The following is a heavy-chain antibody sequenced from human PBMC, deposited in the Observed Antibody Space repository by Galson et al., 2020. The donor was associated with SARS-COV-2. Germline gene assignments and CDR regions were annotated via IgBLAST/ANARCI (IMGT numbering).Heavy chain of an antibody. D-gene: IGHD3-3*01. CDR2: ISSSSSYI. CDR3: ARVGGFWYYFDD. J-gene: IGHJ4*02. V-gene: IGHV3-21*01. Sequence: GGSLRLSCAASGFTFSSYSMNWVRQAPGKGLEWVSSISSSSSYIYYADSVKGRFTISRDNAKNSLYLQMNSLRAEDTAVYYCARVGGFWYYFDDWGQGTLVTVSS. CDR1: GFTFSSYS.